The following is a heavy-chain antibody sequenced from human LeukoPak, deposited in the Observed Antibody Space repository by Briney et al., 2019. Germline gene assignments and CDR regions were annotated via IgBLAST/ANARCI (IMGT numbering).Heavy chain of an antibody. CDR3: ARGAYDSSGHPEYFQH. V-gene: IGHV4-59*12. CDR1: GGSISSYY. J-gene: IGHJ1*01. Sequence: PSETLSLTCTVSGGSISSYYWSWIRQPPGKGLEWIGYIYYSGSTNYNPSLKSRVTMSVDTSKNQFSLKLSSVTAADTAVYYCARGAYDSSGHPEYFQHWGQGTLVTVSS. D-gene: IGHD3-22*01. CDR2: IYYSGST.